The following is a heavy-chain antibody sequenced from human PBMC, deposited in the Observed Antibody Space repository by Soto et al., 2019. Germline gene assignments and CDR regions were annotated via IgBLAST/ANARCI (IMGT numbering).Heavy chain of an antibody. J-gene: IGHJ4*02. Sequence: EVQLLESGGGLVQPGGSLRLSCAASGFTFSSYAMSWVRQAPGKGLEWVSAISGSGGSTYYADSVKGRFTISRDNSKDTLYLQMNSLRAEDTAVYYCAKDRPPRTSLRWEPTEGFDYWGQGTLVTVSS. CDR3: AKDRPPRTSLRWEPTEGFDY. CDR2: ISGSGGST. CDR1: GFTFSSYA. D-gene: IGHD1-26*01. V-gene: IGHV3-23*01.